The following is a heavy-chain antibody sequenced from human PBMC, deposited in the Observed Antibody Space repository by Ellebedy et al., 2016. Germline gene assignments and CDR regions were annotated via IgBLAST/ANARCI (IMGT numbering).Heavy chain of an antibody. Sequence: GGSLRLSXTASELNLGNYFMSWVRQAPGKGLEWVSTINGGGYTTSFADSVKGRFTVSRDNSKNMVYLQMNSLGTADTAMYYCRPGHYFDPWGQGTLVTVSS. CDR3: RPGHYFDP. V-gene: IGHV3-23*01. CDR1: ELNLGNYF. J-gene: IGHJ4*02. CDR2: INGGGYTT.